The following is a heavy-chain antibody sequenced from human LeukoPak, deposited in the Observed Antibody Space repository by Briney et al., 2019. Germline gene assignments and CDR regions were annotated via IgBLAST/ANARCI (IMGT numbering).Heavy chain of an antibody. Sequence: PGRSLRLSCAASGFTFSSYAMHWVRQAPGKGLEWVAVISYDGSNKYYADSVKGRSTISRDNSKNTLYLQMNSLRAEDTAVYYCAREGRVIVGATGYFDYWGQGTLVTVSS. J-gene: IGHJ4*02. CDR2: ISYDGSNK. D-gene: IGHD1-26*01. CDR3: AREGRVIVGATGYFDY. V-gene: IGHV3-30*04. CDR1: GFTFSSYA.